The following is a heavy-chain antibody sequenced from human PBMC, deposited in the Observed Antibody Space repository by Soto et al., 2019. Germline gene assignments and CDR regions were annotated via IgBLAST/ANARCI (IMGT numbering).Heavy chain of an antibody. CDR2: MNPGSGDT. CDR3: ATMATSGTLNWFDP. CDR1: GYTFTNND. J-gene: IGHJ5*02. Sequence: PSVNVSCPASGYTFTNNDVSWVRQATGQGLEWMGWMNPGSGDTGYAQKFQGRVTMTRDISIATAYMELSSLRSDDTAIYYCATMATSGTLNWFDPWGQGTLGAVS. V-gene: IGHV1-8*01. D-gene: IGHD6-13*01.